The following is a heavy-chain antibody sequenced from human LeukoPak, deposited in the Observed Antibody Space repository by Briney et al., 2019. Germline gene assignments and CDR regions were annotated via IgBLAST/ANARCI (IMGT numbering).Heavy chain of an antibody. J-gene: IGHJ4*02. CDR1: GFTVSSNY. CDR3: ARGYSSDN. D-gene: IGHD2-21*01. V-gene: IGHV3-66*01. CDR2: IYSGGST. Sequence: GGSLRLSCAASGFTVSSNYMSWVRQAPGKGLEWGSVIYSGGSTYYADSVKGRFAISRDNSKNTLNLQMNSLRAEDAAVYYCARGYSSDNWGQGTLVTVSS.